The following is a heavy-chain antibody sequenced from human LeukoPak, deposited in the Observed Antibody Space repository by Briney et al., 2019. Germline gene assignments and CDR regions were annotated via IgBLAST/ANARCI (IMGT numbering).Heavy chain of an antibody. CDR3: ATIAAAGTEFSRNAFDI. CDR1: GGSISSGDYY. D-gene: IGHD6-13*01. CDR2: IYYSGST. Sequence: SETLSLTCTVSGGSISSGDYYWSWIRQPPGKGLEWIGYIYYSGSTYYNPSLKSRVTISVDTSKNQFSLKLSSVTAADTAVYYCATIAAAGTEFSRNAFDIWGQGTMVTVSS. V-gene: IGHV4-30-4*01. J-gene: IGHJ3*02.